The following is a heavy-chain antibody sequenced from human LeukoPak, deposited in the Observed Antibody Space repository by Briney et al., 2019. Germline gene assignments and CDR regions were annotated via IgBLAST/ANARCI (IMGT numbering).Heavy chain of an antibody. CDR3: ARGNSGYDYRPDVEPFHFDY. Sequence: SVKVSCKASGGTFSSYAISWVRQAPGQGLEWMGRIIPIFGTANYAQKFQGRVTITSDESTSTAYMELSSLRSEDTAVYYCARGNSGYDYRPDVEPFHFDYWGQGTLVTVSS. D-gene: IGHD5-12*01. CDR2: IIPIFGTA. J-gene: IGHJ4*02. V-gene: IGHV1-69*13. CDR1: GGTFSSYA.